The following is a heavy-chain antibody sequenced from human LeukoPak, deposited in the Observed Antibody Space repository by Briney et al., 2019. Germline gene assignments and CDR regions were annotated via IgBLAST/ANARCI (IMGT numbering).Heavy chain of an antibody. CDR3: ARGDCSSTICYSPMDV. CDR1: GGSFSGYY. D-gene: IGHD2-2*01. J-gene: IGHJ6*03. CDR2: INHSGST. V-gene: IGHV4-34*01. Sequence: SETLSLTCAVYGGSFSGYYWSWIRQPPGKGPEWIGEINHSGSTNYNPSLKSRVTISLDTSKNQFSLKVNSVTAADTAVYYCARGDCSSTICYSPMDVWGKGTTVTVSS.